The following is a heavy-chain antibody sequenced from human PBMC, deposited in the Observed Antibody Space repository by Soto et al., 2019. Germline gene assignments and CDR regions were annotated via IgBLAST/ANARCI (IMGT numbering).Heavy chain of an antibody. CDR1: GGSFSGHF. Sequence: PSETLSLTCAVYGGSFSGHFWSWIRQPPGKGLEWIGEINHSGSTNFNPSLKSRVTISVDTSKNQFSLKVNSLTAADTAVYYCARGISLIVEVQRDAPDKCYFDSWGQGTVVTVSS. CDR3: ARGISLIVEVQRDAPDKCYFDS. J-gene: IGHJ4*02. V-gene: IGHV4-34*01. D-gene: IGHD2-21*01. CDR2: INHSGST.